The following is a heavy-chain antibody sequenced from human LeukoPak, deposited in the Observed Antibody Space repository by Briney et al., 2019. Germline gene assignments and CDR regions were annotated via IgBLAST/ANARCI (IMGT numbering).Heavy chain of an antibody. CDR1: EFTFSSYG. CDR3: AKDRVSGYCSGGSCHHFDY. D-gene: IGHD2-15*01. J-gene: IGHJ4*02. Sequence: GRSLRLSCAASEFTFSSYGVHWVRQTPGKGLEWVAVISYDGNNKYYADSVKGRFTISRDNSRDTLYLQMNSLRAEDTAVYYCAKDRVSGYCSGGSCHHFDYWGQGTLVTVSS. CDR2: ISYDGNNK. V-gene: IGHV3-30*18.